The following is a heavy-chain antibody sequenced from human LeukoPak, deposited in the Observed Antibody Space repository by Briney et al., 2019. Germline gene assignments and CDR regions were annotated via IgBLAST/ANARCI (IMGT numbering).Heavy chain of an antibody. V-gene: IGHV4-34*01. CDR3: AHYKSSSWGGAYFDY. D-gene: IGHD6-13*01. Sequence: SETLSLTCAVYGGSFSGYYWGWIRQPPGKGLEWIGEINHSGSTNYNPSLKSRVTISVDTSKNQFSLKLSSVTAADTAVYYCAHYKSSSWGGAYFDYWGQGTLVTVSS. J-gene: IGHJ4*02. CDR2: INHSGST. CDR1: GGSFSGYY.